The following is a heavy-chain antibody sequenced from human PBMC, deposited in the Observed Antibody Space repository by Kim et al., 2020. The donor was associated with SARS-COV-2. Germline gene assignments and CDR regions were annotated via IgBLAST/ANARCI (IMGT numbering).Heavy chain of an antibody. D-gene: IGHD3-3*01. Sequence: ASVKVSCKASGYTFTSYAMNWVRQAPGQGLEWMGWINTNTGNPTYAQGFTGRFVFSLDTSVSTAYLQISSLKAEDTAVYYCARDIGTITIFGVVIIPPSDMDFWGQGTTVTVSS. CDR2: INTNTGNP. V-gene: IGHV7-4-1*02. CDR3: ARDIGTITIFGVVIIPPSDMDF. CDR1: GYTFTSYA. J-gene: IGHJ6*02.